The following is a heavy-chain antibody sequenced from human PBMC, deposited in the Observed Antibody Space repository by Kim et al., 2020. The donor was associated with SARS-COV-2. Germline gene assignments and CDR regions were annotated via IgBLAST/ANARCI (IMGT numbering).Heavy chain of an antibody. D-gene: IGHD2-15*01. CDR1: GYILTDYY. V-gene: IGHV1-18*04. Sequence: ASVKVSCRPSGYILTDYYISWVRQAPGQGLEWMGWISSYDGKAIYAQNLQDRVTMTTDTSTGTAYMELRRLTSDDTAIYYCARADCGGLSCYSGFDYWGQGPLVTVSS. CDR3: ARADCGGLSCYSGFDY. J-gene: IGHJ4*02. CDR2: ISSYDGKA.